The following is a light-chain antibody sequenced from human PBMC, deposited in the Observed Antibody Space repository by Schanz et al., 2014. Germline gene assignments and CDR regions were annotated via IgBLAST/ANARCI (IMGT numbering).Light chain of an antibody. CDR3: CSYAGNNNLRVL. CDR1: SSDVGNYNY. CDR2: DVT. J-gene: IGLJ2*01. Sequence: QSALTQPASVSGSPGQSITISCTGTSSDVGNYNYVSWYQQHPGKAPKLMIYDVTNRPSGVSNRFSGSKSGNTASLTISGLQAEDEADYYCCSYAGNNNLRVLFGGGTKLTVL. V-gene: IGLV2-14*03.